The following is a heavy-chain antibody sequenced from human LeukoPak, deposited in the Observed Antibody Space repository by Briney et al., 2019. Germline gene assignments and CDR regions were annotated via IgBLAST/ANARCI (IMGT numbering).Heavy chain of an antibody. CDR2: IYYSGST. CDR3: ASLREGGVAHWFDP. J-gene: IGHJ5*02. D-gene: IGHD2-15*01. Sequence: SETLSLTCIVSGGSINSRSHYWGWIRQPPGKGLESIGNIYYSGSTYYNPSLKSRVTISIDTSKNQFSLKLSSVTATDTAVYYCASLREGGVAHWFDPWGQGTLVTVSS. V-gene: IGHV4-39*01. CDR1: GGSINSRSHY.